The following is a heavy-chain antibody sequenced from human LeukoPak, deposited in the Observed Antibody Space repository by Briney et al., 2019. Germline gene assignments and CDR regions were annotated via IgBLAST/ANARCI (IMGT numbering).Heavy chain of an antibody. Sequence: SQTLSLTCSVSGGAISTAGYYWSWIRQHPGKGLEWIGYIYYSGNTYYNPSLKSRVTISVDTFKNQFSLKLSSVTAADTAIYYCARDQSGSGSYTDDYYAMDVWGKGTTVTVSS. CDR1: GGAISTAGYY. CDR3: ARDQSGSGSYTDDYYAMDV. J-gene: IGHJ6*04. CDR2: IYYSGNT. D-gene: IGHD3-10*01. V-gene: IGHV4-31*03.